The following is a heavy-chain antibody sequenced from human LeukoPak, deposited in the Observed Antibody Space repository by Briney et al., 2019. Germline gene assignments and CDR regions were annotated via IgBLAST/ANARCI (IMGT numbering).Heavy chain of an antibody. CDR1: GGSISSYY. D-gene: IGHD3-10*01. CDR3: VRVRGVSSFDY. J-gene: IGHJ4*02. V-gene: IGHV4-4*09. CDR2: IYHRGSA. Sequence: SETLSLTCTVSGGSISSYYWTWIRQPPGKGLEWIGYIYHRGSANYNPSLKSRVTISVDTSKNQFSLTLSSVTAADTAVYYCVRVRGVSSFDYWGQGTLVTVSS.